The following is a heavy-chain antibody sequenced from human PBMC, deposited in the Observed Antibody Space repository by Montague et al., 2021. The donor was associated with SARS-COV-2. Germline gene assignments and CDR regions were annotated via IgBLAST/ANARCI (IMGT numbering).Heavy chain of an antibody. CDR3: ARSHYSGSWCPD. CDR2: ISYTGHT. D-gene: IGHD6-13*01. J-gene: IGHJ4*02. V-gene: IGHV4-34*01. CDR1: GGSFSGYF. Sequence: SETLSLTCAIYGGSFSGYFWSWIRQSPGKGLEWIGEISYTGHTKYNPSLQSRVSFSRDSSENQFSLTLTSVTAADTAVYYCARSHYSGSWCPDWGQGTLVTVSS.